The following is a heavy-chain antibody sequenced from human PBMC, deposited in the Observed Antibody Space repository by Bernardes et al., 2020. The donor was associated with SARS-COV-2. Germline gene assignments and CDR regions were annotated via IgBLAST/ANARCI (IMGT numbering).Heavy chain of an antibody. Sequence: GGSLRLSCAASGFTFDDYAMHWVRQAPGKGLEWVSGISWNSGSIGYADSVKGRFTISRDNAKNSLYLQMNSLRAEDTALYYCAKCGYGSGSYYDYWGQGTLVTVSS. D-gene: IGHD3-10*01. CDR1: GFTFDDYA. CDR3: AKCGYGSGSYYDY. J-gene: IGHJ4*02. V-gene: IGHV3-9*01. CDR2: ISWNSGSI.